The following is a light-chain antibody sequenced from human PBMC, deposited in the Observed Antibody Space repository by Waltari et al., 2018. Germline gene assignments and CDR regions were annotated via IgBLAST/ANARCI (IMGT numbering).Light chain of an antibody. CDR3: QQVNSYPLT. CDR1: QGISSY. Sequence: DIQLTQSQSFLSASVGDRVTITCRASQGISSYLAWYQQLPGKAPKLLIYAASTLQGGVPSRFSGSGSGTEFTLTISSLQPEDFATYYCQQVNSYPLTFGGGTKVEI. V-gene: IGKV1-9*01. J-gene: IGKJ4*01. CDR2: AAS.